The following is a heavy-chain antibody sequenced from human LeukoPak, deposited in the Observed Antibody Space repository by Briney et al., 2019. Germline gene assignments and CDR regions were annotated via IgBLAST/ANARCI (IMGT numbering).Heavy chain of an antibody. D-gene: IGHD6-13*01. Sequence: GGSLRLSCAASGFTFSSYEMNWVRQAPGKGLEWVSYISSSGSTIYYADSVKGRFTISRDNAKNSLYLQMNSLRAEDTAVYYCAYYTGYSSSWGQGTLVTVSS. CDR2: ISSSGSTI. V-gene: IGHV3-48*03. CDR3: AYYTGYSSS. CDR1: GFTFSSYE. J-gene: IGHJ4*02.